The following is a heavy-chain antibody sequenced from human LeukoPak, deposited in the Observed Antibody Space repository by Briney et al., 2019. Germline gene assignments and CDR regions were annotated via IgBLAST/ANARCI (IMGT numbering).Heavy chain of an antibody. CDR1: GFTFSSYW. CDR2: IKTDGSHT. CDR3: VRGDSGWFEY. V-gene: IGHV3-74*01. D-gene: IGHD6-19*01. Sequence: PGGSLRLSCVASGFTFSSYWMHWVRQVPGKGPVGVSRIKTDGSHTNYADSVKGRFTISRDNAKNTLYLQMNSLRAEDTAIYYCVRGDSGWFEYWGQGTLVTVSS. J-gene: IGHJ4*02.